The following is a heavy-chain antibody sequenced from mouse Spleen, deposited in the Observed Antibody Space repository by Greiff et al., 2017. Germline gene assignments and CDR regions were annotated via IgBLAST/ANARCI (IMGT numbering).Heavy chain of an antibody. Sequence: LQESGAELARPGASVKLSCKASGYSFTSYGISWVKQRTGQGLEWIGEIYPRSGNTYYNEKFKGKATLTADKSSSTAYMEIRSLTSEDSAVYFCARAGNYDYDENAMDYWGQGTSVTVSS. CDR1: GYSFTSYG. CDR3: ARAGNYDYDENAMDY. J-gene: IGHJ4*01. V-gene: IGHV1-81*01. D-gene: IGHD2-4*01. CDR2: IYPRSGNT.